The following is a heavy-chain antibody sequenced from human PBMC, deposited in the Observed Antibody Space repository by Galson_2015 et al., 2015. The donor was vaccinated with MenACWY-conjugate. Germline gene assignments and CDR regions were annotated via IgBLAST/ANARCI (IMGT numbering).Heavy chain of an antibody. D-gene: IGHD3-10*01. V-gene: IGHV3-53*01. CDR3: ARAISLRGSGNFPPDYMDV. CDR2: IYSGGST. Sequence: SLRLSCAATSFTVSSNYVAWVRQAPGKGLECVSVIYSGGSTYYTDPVKGRFTVSRDSSKNTVHLQMDNLRVEDTAVYYCARAISLRGSGNFPPDYMDVWGKGTTVTVSS. J-gene: IGHJ6*03. CDR1: SFTVSSNY.